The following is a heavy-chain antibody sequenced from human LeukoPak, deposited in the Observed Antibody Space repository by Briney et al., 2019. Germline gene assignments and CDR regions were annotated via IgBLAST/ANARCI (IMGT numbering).Heavy chain of an antibody. CDR2: IYTSGST. D-gene: IGHD2-2*01. CDR3: ARVISSVVPAATYYYYYMDV. V-gene: IGHV4-4*07. J-gene: IGHJ6*03. CDR1: GGSISSYY. Sequence: SETLSLTCTVSGGSISSYYWSWIRQPAGKGLEWIGRIYTSGSTNYNPSLKSRVTMSVDTSKNQFSLKLSSVTAADTAVYYCARVISSVVPAATYYYYYMDVWGKGTTVTVSS.